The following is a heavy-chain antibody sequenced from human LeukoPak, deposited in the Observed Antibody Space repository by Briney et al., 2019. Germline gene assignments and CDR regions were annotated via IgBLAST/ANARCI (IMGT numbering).Heavy chain of an antibody. D-gene: IGHD2-2*01. V-gene: IGHV4-34*01. CDR2: INHSGST. CDR3: ARSPLVVPAARDAFDI. Sequence: SETLSLTCAVYGGSFSGYYWSWIRQPPGKGLAWIGEINHSGSTNYNPSLKSRVTISVDTSMNQFSLKLSSVTAADTAVYYCARSPLVVPAARDAFDIWGQGTMVTVSS. J-gene: IGHJ3*02. CDR1: GGSFSGYY.